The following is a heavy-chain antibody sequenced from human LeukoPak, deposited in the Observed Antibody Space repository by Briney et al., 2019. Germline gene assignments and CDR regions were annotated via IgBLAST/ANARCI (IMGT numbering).Heavy chain of an antibody. D-gene: IGHD1-26*01. V-gene: IGHV3-15*01. Sequence: GGSLRLSCAASGFTFSNAWMSWVGQARGKGLDWFGRIKSKTDGGTTDYAAHVNGRFTISRDDSKNTLYLQMNSLKTDDTAVYYCTTSNSGSPFGYWGQGTLLTVSS. J-gene: IGHJ4*02. CDR1: GFTFSNAW. CDR2: IKSKTDGGTT. CDR3: TTSNSGSPFGY.